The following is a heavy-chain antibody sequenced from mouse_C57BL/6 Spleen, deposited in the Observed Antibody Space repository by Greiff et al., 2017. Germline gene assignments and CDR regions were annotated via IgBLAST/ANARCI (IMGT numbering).Heavy chain of an antibody. J-gene: IGHJ3*01. D-gene: IGHD2-4*01. Sequence: VQLKESGAELVKPGASVKMSCKASGYTFTTYPIEWMKQNHGKSLEWIGNFHPYNDDTKYNEKFKGKATLTVEKSSSTVYLELSRLTSDDSAVYYCARPYDYDEGVFAYWGQGTLVTVSA. CDR2: FHPYNDDT. V-gene: IGHV1-47*01. CDR3: ARPYDYDEGVFAY. CDR1: GYTFTTYP.